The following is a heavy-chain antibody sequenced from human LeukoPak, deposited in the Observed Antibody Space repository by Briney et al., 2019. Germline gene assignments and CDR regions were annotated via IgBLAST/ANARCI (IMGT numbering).Heavy chain of an antibody. Sequence: SQTLSLTSAISGDSVSSNSAAWNWIRQSPSRGLEWLGRTYYRSKWYTYYAVSVKSRISINRDTSKNQISLQLNSVTPEDTAVYYCARSTGPIDYWGQGTLVTVSS. CDR2: TYYRSKWYT. D-gene: IGHD1-1*01. V-gene: IGHV6-1*01. J-gene: IGHJ4*02. CDR3: ARSTGPIDY. CDR1: GDSVSSNSAA.